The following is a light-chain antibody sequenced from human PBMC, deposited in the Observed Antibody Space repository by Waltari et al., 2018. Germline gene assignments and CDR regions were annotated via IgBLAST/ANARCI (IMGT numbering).Light chain of an antibody. J-gene: IGLJ1*01. Sequence: QSVLTQPPSTSGTPGQRVTISCSGSSSNIGTNPVNWYQHLPGTDPKLLIYSNNPRPSGVPGRFSGSKSGTSASLAISGLQSEDEADYYCAAWDDTLNGYVFGTGTKVTVL. CDR1: SSNIGTNP. CDR2: SNN. V-gene: IGLV1-44*01. CDR3: AAWDDTLNGYV.